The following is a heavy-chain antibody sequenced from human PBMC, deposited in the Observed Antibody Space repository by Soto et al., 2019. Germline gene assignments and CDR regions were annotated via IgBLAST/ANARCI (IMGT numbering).Heavy chain of an antibody. J-gene: IGHJ6*02. Sequence: ASVKVSCKASGYIFTSYGFSWVRQAPGQGLEWMGWISGYNGNTNYAQKFQGRVTMTTETSTRTAYMELSRLRSDDTAVYYCARIPHNFSWVPYGLDVWGQGTTVTVSS. D-gene: IGHD2-15*01. CDR1: GYIFTSYG. CDR3: ARIPHNFSWVPYGLDV. V-gene: IGHV1-18*04. CDR2: ISGYNGNT.